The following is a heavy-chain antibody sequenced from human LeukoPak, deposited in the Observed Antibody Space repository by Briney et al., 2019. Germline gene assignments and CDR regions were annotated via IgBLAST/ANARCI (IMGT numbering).Heavy chain of an antibody. J-gene: IGHJ4*02. CDR3: ARVTSGSYSTSFDY. Sequence: ALVKVSCKASGYTFTGYYMHWVRQAPGQGLEWMGWINPNSGGTNYAQKFQGRVTMTRDTSISTAYMELSRLRSDDTAVYYCARVTSGSYSTSFDYWGQGTLVTVSS. CDR2: INPNSGGT. D-gene: IGHD1-26*01. V-gene: IGHV1-2*02. CDR1: GYTFTGYY.